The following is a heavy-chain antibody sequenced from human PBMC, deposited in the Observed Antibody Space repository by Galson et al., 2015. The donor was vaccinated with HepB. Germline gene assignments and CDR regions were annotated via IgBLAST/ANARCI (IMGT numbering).Heavy chain of an antibody. Sequence: SVKVSCKASGGTFSSYAISWVRQAPGQGLEWMGGIIPIFGTANYAQKFQGRVTITADESTSTAYMELSSLRSEDTAVYYCARAGLSCSSTSCYTDYYYYMDVWGKGTTVTVSS. V-gene: IGHV1-69*13. CDR3: ARAGLSCSSTSCYTDYYYYMDV. CDR1: GGTFSSYA. J-gene: IGHJ6*03. CDR2: IIPIFGTA. D-gene: IGHD2-2*02.